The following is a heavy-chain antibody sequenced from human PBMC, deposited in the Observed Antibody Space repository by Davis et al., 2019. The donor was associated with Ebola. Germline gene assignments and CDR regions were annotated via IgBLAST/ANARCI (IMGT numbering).Heavy chain of an antibody. V-gene: IGHV3-21*01. Sequence: PSETLSLTCAASGITFSSYSMNWVRQTPGKGLEYVSSISSRSYSIYYADSVKGRFTISRDNAKNSLYLQMNSLRAEDTAVYYCARSSIWGQGTLVTVSS. J-gene: IGHJ4*02. CDR2: ISSRSYSI. CDR3: ARSSI. D-gene: IGHD2-2*01. CDR1: GITFSSYS.